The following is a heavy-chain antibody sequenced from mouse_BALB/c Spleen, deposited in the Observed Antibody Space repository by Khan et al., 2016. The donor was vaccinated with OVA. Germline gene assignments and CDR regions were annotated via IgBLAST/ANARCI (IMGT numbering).Heavy chain of an antibody. V-gene: IGHV3-2*02. Sequence: EVKLLESGPGLVKPSQSLSLTCTVTGYSITSGYAWNWIRQFPGNKLEWMGYLSYSGVTSYTPSLKSRISITRDTSKNQFFLQLTSVTTEDIATYYCARGNYYGYYFDYWGQGTTLTVSS. CDR2: LSYSGVT. D-gene: IGHD1-1*01. J-gene: IGHJ2*01. CDR3: ARGNYYGYYFDY. CDR1: GYSITSGYA.